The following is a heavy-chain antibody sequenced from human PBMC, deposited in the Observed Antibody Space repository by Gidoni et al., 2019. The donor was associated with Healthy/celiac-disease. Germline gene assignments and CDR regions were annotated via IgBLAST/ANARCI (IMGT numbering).Heavy chain of an antibody. V-gene: IGHV1-69*06. CDR2: FIPIFGTA. Sequence: QVQLVQSGAEVKKPGSSVKVSCKASGRPFSSYAIRWVRQAPGQGLEWMGGFIPIFGTANYAQKFQGRVTITADKSTSTAYMELSSLRSEDTAVYYCARSAILRAARSLKTNYYYYYGMDVWGQGTTVTVSS. J-gene: IGHJ6*02. CDR3: ARSAILRAARSLKTNYYYYYGMDV. D-gene: IGHD6-6*01. CDR1: GRPFSSYA.